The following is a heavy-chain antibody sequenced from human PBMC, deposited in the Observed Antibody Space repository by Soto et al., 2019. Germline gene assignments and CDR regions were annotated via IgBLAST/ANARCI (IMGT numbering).Heavy chain of an antibody. CDR3: ARDFGCSGGSCIFSREYYNYYYGMDV. CDR1: GGTFSSYA. V-gene: IGHV1-69*13. Sequence: ASVKVSCKASGGTFSSYAISCVRQAPGQGLEWMGGIIPIFGTANYAQKFQGRVTITADESTSTAYMELSSLRSEDTAVYYCARDFGCSGGSCIFSREYYNYYYGMDVWGQGTTVTVSS. D-gene: IGHD2-15*01. CDR2: IIPIFGTA. J-gene: IGHJ6*02.